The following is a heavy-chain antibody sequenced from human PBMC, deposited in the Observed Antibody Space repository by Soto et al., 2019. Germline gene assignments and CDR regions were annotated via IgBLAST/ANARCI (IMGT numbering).Heavy chain of an antibody. CDR2: IKQEGSEK. J-gene: IGHJ6*02. CDR1: AFTFSSYW. CDR3: ARGSQGHYELHYGVDV. Sequence: DVQLVESGGGLVQPGGSLRLSCAASAFTFSSYWMSWVRQAPGRGLEWVANIKQEGSEKAYVDSVKGRFTISRDNAKNALYLQMNSLRAEDAAVYYCARGSQGHYELHYGVDVWGQGTTFTVSS. V-gene: IGHV3-7*03. D-gene: IGHD3-3*01.